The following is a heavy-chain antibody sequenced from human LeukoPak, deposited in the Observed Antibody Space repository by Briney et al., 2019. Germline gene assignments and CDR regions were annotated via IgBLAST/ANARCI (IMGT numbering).Heavy chain of an antibody. CDR2: ISNDGSGT. J-gene: IGHJ4*02. V-gene: IGHV3-74*01. D-gene: IGHD6-19*01. Sequence: GGSLRLSCAASGFTFSSYWMYWVRQAPGKGLVRVSRISNDGSGTSYADSVKGRFTISRDNAKNTLYLQMNRLRAEDTAVYYCTRVVAGTRLFGYWGQGTLVTVSS. CDR3: TRVVAGTRLFGY. CDR1: GFTFSSYW.